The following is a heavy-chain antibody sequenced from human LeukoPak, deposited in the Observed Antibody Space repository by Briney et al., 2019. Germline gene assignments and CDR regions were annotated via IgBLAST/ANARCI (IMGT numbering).Heavy chain of an antibody. CDR2: ISYDGSNK. Sequence: GGSLRLSCAASGFTFSSYGMHWVRQAPGKGLEWVAVISYDGSNKYYADSVKGRFTISRDNSKNALYLQMNSLRAEDTAVYYCAKARLTRLRSITMIVVGVDYWGQGTLVTVSS. D-gene: IGHD3-22*01. V-gene: IGHV3-30*18. CDR3: AKARLTRLRSITMIVVGVDY. CDR1: GFTFSSYG. J-gene: IGHJ4*02.